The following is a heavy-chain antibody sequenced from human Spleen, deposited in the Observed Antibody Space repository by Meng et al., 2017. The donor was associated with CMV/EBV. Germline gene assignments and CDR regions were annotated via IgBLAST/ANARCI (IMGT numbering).Heavy chain of an antibody. CDR3: ASQQRTLLYGHYFDF. V-gene: IGHV1-69*05. CDR1: GGTLSIYA. CDR2: IIPIFGTT. Sequence: SGGTLSIYAINWVRQAPGQGLEWMGGIIPIFGTTYYAQDLKGRVTITTDESTSTVSVDLSRLRSEDTAVYYCASQQRTLLYGHYFDFWGQGTLVTVSS. J-gene: IGHJ4*02. D-gene: IGHD1-26*01.